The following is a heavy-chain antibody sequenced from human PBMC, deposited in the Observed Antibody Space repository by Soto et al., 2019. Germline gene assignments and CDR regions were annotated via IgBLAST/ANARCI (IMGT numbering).Heavy chain of an antibody. Sequence: EVQLVESGGGLVQPGGSLRLSCAASGFTFSSYWMSWVRQAPGKGLEWVANIKQDGSGKYYVDSVKGRFTISRDNAKNSLYLQMNSLRAEDTAVYYCARETHYDILTGPKGAFDYWGQGTLVTVSS. CDR2: IKQDGSGK. V-gene: IGHV3-7*05. D-gene: IGHD3-9*01. CDR1: GFTFSSYW. CDR3: ARETHYDILTGPKGAFDY. J-gene: IGHJ4*02.